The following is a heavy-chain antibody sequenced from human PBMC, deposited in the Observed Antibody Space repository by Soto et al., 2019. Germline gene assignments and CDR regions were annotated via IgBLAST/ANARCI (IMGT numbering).Heavy chain of an antibody. D-gene: IGHD4-17*01. J-gene: IGHJ5*02. CDR2: IYYSGST. Sequence: SETLSLTCTVSGGSISSYYWSWIRQPPGKGLEWIGYIYYSGSTNYNPSLKSRVTISVDTSKNQFSLKLSSVTAADTAVYYCARGPLAGDYPEGGFDPWGQGTLVTVSS. V-gene: IGHV4-59*01. CDR3: ARGPLAGDYPEGGFDP. CDR1: GGSISSYY.